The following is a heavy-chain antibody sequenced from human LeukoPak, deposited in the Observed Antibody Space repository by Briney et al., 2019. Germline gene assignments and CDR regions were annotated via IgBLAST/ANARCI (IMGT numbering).Heavy chain of an antibody. CDR2: IYYSGST. CDR3: ARDSWGSGSYFH. V-gene: IGHV4-59*01. Sequence: SETLSLTCTVSGVSISSYYWSWIRQPPGKGLEWIGYIYYSGSTNYNPYLKSRVTISVDTSKNQFTLKLSSVTAADTAVYYCARDSWGSGSYFHWGQGTLVTVSA. CDR1: GVSISSYY. J-gene: IGHJ4*02. D-gene: IGHD3-10*01.